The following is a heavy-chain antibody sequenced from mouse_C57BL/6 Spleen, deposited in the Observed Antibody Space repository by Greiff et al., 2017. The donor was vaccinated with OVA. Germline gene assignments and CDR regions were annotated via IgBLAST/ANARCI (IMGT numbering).Heavy chain of an antibody. CDR2: IHPNSGST. V-gene: IGHV1-64*01. CDR3: ADSSGYVAWFAY. J-gene: IGHJ3*01. Sequence: VQLQQPGAELVKPGASVKLSCKASGYTFTSYWMHWVKQRPGQGLEWIGMIHPNSGSTNYNEKFKSKATLTVDKSSSTAYMQLSSLTSEDSAVYYCADSSGYVAWFAYWGQGTLVTVSA. D-gene: IGHD3-2*02. CDR1: GYTFTSYW.